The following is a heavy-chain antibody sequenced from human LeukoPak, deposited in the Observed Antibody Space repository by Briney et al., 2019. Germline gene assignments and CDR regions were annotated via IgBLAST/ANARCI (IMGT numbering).Heavy chain of an antibody. J-gene: IGHJ6*02. CDR2: LYYSGST. Sequence: PSETLSLTCTVSGGSLSSYYWSWIRQPPGKGLEWIGYLYYSGSTNYNPSLKSRVTISVDTSKNQFSLKLSSVTAADTAVYYCARMGSGWPPGRDHYGMDVWGQGSTVTVCS. D-gene: IGHD6-19*01. V-gene: IGHV4-59*08. CDR3: ARMGSGWPPGRDHYGMDV. CDR1: GGSLSSYY.